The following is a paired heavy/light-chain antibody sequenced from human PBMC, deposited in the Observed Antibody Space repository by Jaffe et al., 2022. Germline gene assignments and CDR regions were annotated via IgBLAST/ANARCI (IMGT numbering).Heavy chain of an antibody. CDR1: GYTFTNYA. Sequence: QVQLVQSGAEVKKPGASVKLSCKASGYTFTNYAFHWVRQAPGQRLEWMGLINAGNGNTEYSQKFQGRVTIISDTSASTVYMELSSLRSEDTAIYYCARVRYCSSTGCRAAFDIWGQGTMVTVSS. CDR3: ARVRYCSSTGCRAAFDI. D-gene: IGHD2-2*01. J-gene: IGHJ3*02. V-gene: IGHV1-3*01. CDR2: INAGNGNT.
Light chain of an antibody. V-gene: IGKV4-1*01. J-gene: IGKJ1*01. CDR2: WAS. Sequence: DIVMTQSPDSLAVSLGERATINCKSSQSVLDSSNNKNYLAWYQQKPGQPPKLLIFWASTRESGVPDRLSGSGSGTDFTLTISSLQAEDVAVYYCQQFYSTPWTFGQGTKVEIK. CDR1: QSVLDSSNNKNY. CDR3: QQFYSTPWT.